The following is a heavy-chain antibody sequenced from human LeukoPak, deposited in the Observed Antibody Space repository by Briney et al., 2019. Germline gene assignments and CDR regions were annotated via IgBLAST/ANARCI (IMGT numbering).Heavy chain of an antibody. Sequence: ASVKVSCKASGYTFTGNAMHWVRQAPGQRLEWMGWINAGNGNTKYSKKFQGRVTITRDTSATTVYMELSSLGSEDTAVYYCATEVWGSRRIDYWGQGTLATVSS. D-gene: IGHD3-16*01. J-gene: IGHJ4*01. CDR1: GYTFTGNA. CDR3: ATEVWGSRRIDY. V-gene: IGHV1-3*01. CDR2: INAGNGNT.